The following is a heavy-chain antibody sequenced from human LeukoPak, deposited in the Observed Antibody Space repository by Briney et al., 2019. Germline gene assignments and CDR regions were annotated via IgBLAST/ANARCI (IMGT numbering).Heavy chain of an antibody. D-gene: IGHD5-24*01. CDR2: IKQDGSEK. CDR3: ARSGWWMATNFDY. Sequence: GGSLRLSCAASGFTFSSYWMSWVRQAPGKGLEWVANIKQDGSEKYYVHSVKGRFTISRDNAKNSLYLQMNSLRAEDTAVYYCARSGWWMATNFDYWGQGTLVTVSS. V-gene: IGHV3-7*01. CDR1: GFTFSSYW. J-gene: IGHJ4*02.